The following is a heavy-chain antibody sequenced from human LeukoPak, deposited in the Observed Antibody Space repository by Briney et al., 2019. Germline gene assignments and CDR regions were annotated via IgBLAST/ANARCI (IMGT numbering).Heavy chain of an antibody. J-gene: IGHJ4*02. CDR3: ANENYYDSSANVDY. CDR1: GFPFSSYG. D-gene: IGHD3-22*01. Sequence: QPGRSLRLSCAASGFPFSSYGMHWVRQAPGKGLEWVAVISSDGSNKYYADSVKGRFTISRDNSKNTLYLQMNSLRAEDTALYYCANENYYDSSANVDYWGQGTLVTVSS. CDR2: ISSDGSNK. V-gene: IGHV3-30*18.